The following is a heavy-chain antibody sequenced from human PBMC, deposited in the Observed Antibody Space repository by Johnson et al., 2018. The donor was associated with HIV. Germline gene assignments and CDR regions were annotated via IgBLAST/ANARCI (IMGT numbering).Heavy chain of an antibody. J-gene: IGHJ3*02. V-gene: IGHV3-30-3*01. Sequence: QVQLVESGGGMVQPGGSLRLSCAASAFTFSSYAMHWVRQAPGKGLEWVALISYDGSNKYFTDSVRGRFTISRDNSKNTLFLQMNSLRAEDTAVYYCVRRFYDSSAFDIWGQGTLVTVSS. D-gene: IGHD3-22*01. CDR1: AFTFSSYA. CDR3: VRRFYDSSAFDI. CDR2: ISYDGSNK.